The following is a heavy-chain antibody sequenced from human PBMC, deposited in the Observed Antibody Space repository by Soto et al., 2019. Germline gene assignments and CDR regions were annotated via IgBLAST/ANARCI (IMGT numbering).Heavy chain of an antibody. CDR3: ANEERGDHDY. Sequence: EVQLLESGGGLVQPGWSLRLSCAASGFTFSSYAMSWVRQAPGKGLEWVSAISGSGGSTYYTDSVKGRFTISRDNSKHTLDLQMDSLRSEDTAGYYCANEERGDHDYWGQGSLVTVSS. CDR1: GFTFSSYA. D-gene: IGHD3-10*01. J-gene: IGHJ4*02. CDR2: ISGSGGST. V-gene: IGHV3-23*01.